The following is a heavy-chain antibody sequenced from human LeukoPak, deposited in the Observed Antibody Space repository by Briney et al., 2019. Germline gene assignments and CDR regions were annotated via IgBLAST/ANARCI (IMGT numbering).Heavy chain of an antibody. CDR2: INPNSGGT. Sequence: GASVKVSCKASGYTFTGYYMHWVRQAPGQGLEWMGWINPNSGGTNYAQKFQGRVTMTRDTSISTAYMELSRLRSDDTAVYYCARDLAAYYYDSSRDYWGQGTLVTVSS. CDR3: ARDLAAYYYDSSRDY. J-gene: IGHJ4*02. CDR1: GYTFTGYY. V-gene: IGHV1-2*02. D-gene: IGHD3-22*01.